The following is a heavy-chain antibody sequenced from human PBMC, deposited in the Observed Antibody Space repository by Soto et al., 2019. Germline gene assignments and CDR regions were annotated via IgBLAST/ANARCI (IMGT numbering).Heavy chain of an antibody. D-gene: IGHD6-6*01. J-gene: IGHJ6*02. CDR2: TVVGSGNT. V-gene: IGHV1-58*01. CDR1: GFTFTSSA. Sequence: GASVKVSCKASGFTFTSSAVQWVRQARGQRLEWIGWTVVGSGNTNYAQKFQERVTITRDMSTSTAYMELSSLRSEDTAVYYCAADGIAARQDYYYYGMDVWGQGTTVTVSS. CDR3: AADGIAARQDYYYYGMDV.